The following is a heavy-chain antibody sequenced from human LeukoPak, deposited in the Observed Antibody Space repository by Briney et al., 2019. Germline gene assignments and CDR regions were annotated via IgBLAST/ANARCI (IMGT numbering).Heavy chain of an antibody. CDR3: ARGAAAAGTEFLDY. V-gene: IGHV1-2*02. Sequence: GASVKVSCNASGYTFTGYYMHWVRQAPGQGLEWMGWINPSSGGTNYAQKFQGRVTMTRDTSISTAYMELSRLRSDDTAVYYCARGAAAAGTEFLDYWDQGTLVTVSS. J-gene: IGHJ4*02. CDR2: INPSSGGT. D-gene: IGHD6-13*01. CDR1: GYTFTGYY.